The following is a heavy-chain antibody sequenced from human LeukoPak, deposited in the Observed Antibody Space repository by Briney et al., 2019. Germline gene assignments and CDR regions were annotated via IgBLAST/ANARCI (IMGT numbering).Heavy chain of an antibody. CDR1: GFTFSSYA. V-gene: IGHV3-23*01. CDR3: AKDLAYCGGDCYLGYFDY. Sequence: GGSLRLSCAASGFTFSSYAMSWVRQAPGKGLEWVSAISGSGGSTYYADSVKGRFTISRDNSKNTLYLQMNSLRAEDPAVYYCAKDLAYCGGDCYLGYFDYWGQGTLVTVSS. CDR2: ISGSGGST. J-gene: IGHJ4*02. D-gene: IGHD2-21*02.